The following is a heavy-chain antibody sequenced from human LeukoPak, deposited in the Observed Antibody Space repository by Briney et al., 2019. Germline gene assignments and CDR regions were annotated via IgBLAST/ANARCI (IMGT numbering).Heavy chain of an antibody. CDR1: GFTFSSYS. CDR2: ISSSSSYI. J-gene: IGHJ1*01. V-gene: IGHV3-21*01. CDR3: ARTELVVGATEKYFQH. D-gene: IGHD1-26*01. Sequence: GSLRLSCAASGFTFSSYSMNWVRQAPGKGLEWVSSISSSSSYIYYADSVKGRFTISRDNAKNSLYLQMNSLRAEDTAVYDCARTELVVGATEKYFQHWGQGTLVTVSS.